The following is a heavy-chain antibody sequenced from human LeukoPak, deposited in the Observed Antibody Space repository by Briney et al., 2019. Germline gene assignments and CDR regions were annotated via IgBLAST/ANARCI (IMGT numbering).Heavy chain of an antibody. Sequence: GASVKVSCKASGYTFINYGITWVRQAPGQGLEWMGWIHPNSGATNYAQKLQGRVTMTRETSISTAYMDLSRLRSDDTAVYYCARDFEAAASLDYWGQGTLVTVSS. J-gene: IGHJ4*02. CDR1: GYTFINYG. CDR3: ARDFEAAASLDY. D-gene: IGHD6-13*01. V-gene: IGHV1-2*02. CDR2: IHPNSGAT.